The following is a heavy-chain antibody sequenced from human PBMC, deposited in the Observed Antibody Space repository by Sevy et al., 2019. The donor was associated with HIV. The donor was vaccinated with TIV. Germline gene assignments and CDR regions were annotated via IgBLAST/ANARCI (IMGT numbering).Heavy chain of an antibody. J-gene: IGHJ6*02. V-gene: IGHV3-30*04. CDR2: ISYDGRSK. Sequence: GGSLRLSCAASGFIFSAYAMHWVRQAPGKGLEWAAVISYDGRSKYYADSVKRRFTISRDNSKNTLYLQMNSLRADDTAVYYCAREHSSRWPYYYYGMDVWGQGTTVTVSS. CDR1: GFIFSAYA. D-gene: IGHD6-13*01. CDR3: AREHSSRWPYYYYGMDV.